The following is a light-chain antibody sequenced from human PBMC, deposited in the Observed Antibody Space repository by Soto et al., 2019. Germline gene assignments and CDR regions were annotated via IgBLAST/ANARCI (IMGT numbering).Light chain of an antibody. CDR3: QHYNSYSEA. V-gene: IGKV1-17*01. CDR1: QGIKND. Sequence: DIQMTQSPSSLSASVGDGVTITCRASQGIKNDLAWYQQKPGKAPKRLIYAVSSLQSEVPSRFSGSGSGTEFTLTISSLQPEDVATYYCQHYNSYSEAFGQGTKVDIK. J-gene: IGKJ1*01. CDR2: AVS.